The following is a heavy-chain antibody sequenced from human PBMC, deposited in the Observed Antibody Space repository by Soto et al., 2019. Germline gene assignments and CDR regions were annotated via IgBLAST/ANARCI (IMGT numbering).Heavy chain of an antibody. V-gene: IGHV1-69*13. CDR3: ARVSTQYDSSGYGFDY. D-gene: IGHD3-22*01. J-gene: IGHJ4*02. CDR2: IIPIFGTA. CDR1: GGTFSSYA. Sequence: SVKVSCKASGGTFSSYAISWVRQAPGQGLEWMGGIIPIFGTANYAQKFQGRVTITADESTSTAYMELSSLRSEDTAVFYCARVSTQYDSSGYGFDYWGQGTLVTVSS.